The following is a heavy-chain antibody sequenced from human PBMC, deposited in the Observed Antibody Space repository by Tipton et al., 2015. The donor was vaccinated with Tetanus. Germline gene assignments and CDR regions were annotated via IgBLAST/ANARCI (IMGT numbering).Heavy chain of an antibody. V-gene: IGHV4-31*03. CDR3: ARAPSQDGDIDY. CDR1: GGSISSGGYY. D-gene: IGHD4-17*01. Sequence: TLSLTCTVSGGSISSGGYYCSWIRQHPGKGLEWIGYIYYSGSTYYNPSLKSRVTISVDTSKNQFSLKLSSVTAADTAVYYCARAPSQDGDIDYWGQGTLVTVSS. CDR2: IYYSGST. J-gene: IGHJ4*02.